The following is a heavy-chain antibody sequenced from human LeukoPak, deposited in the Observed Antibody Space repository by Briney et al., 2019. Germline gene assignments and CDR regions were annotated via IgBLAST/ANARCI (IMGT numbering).Heavy chain of an antibody. V-gene: IGHV3-15*01. D-gene: IGHD1-26*01. CDR1: GFTFSTYG. CDR3: TTDPFSSGSYYIAFDY. J-gene: IGHJ4*02. Sequence: GGSLRLSCAASGFTFSTYGMTWVRQAPGKGLEWVGRIKSKTDGGTTDYAAPVKGRFTISRDDSKNTLYLQMNSLKTEDTAVYYCTTDPFSSGSYYIAFDYWGQGTLVTVSS. CDR2: IKSKTDGGTT.